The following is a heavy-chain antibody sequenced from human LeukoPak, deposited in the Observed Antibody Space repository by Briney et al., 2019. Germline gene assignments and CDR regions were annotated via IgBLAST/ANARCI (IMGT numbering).Heavy chain of an antibody. CDR1: GGSISSYY. CDR2: INHSGST. CDR3: ARSVSSGIVVVPAAEYFQH. J-gene: IGHJ1*01. Sequence: SETLSLTCTVSGGSISSYYWSWIRQPPGKGLEWIGEINHSGSTNYNPSLKSRVTISVDTSKNQFSLKLSSVTAADTAVYYCARSVSSGIVVVPAAEYFQHWGQGTLVTVSS. V-gene: IGHV4-34*01. D-gene: IGHD2-2*01.